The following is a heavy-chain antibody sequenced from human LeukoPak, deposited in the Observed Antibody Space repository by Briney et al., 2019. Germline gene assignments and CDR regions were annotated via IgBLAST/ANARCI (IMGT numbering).Heavy chain of an antibody. CDR1: GYTFTGYC. Sequence: ASVKVSCKASGYTFTGYCMHWVRQAPGQGLEWMGWINPNSGGTNYAQKFQGRVTMTRDTSISTAYMELSRLRSDDTAVYYCARSPYGSGSYPQYWGQGTLVTVSS. CDR2: INPNSGGT. J-gene: IGHJ4*02. D-gene: IGHD3-10*01. CDR3: ARSPYGSGSYPQY. V-gene: IGHV1-2*02.